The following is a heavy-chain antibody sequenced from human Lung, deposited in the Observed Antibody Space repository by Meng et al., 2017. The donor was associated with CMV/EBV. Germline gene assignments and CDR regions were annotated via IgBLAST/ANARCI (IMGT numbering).Heavy chain of an antibody. J-gene: IGHJ4*02. V-gene: IGHV3-53*01. CDR2: IYSGGST. D-gene: IGHD3-3*01. CDR3: ARVAYDFWSGFTYYFDY. Sequence: GESLKISCAASGFTVSSNYMSWVRQAPGKGLEWVSVIYSGGSTYYADSVKGRFTISRDNSKNTLYLQMNSLRAEDTAVYYCARVAYDFWSGFTYYFDYWGQGTLVTVSS. CDR1: GFTVSSNY.